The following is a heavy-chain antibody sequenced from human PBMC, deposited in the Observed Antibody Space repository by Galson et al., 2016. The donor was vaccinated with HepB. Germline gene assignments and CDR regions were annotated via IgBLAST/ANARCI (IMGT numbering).Heavy chain of an antibody. J-gene: IGHJ6*04. V-gene: IGHV3-74*01. CDR3: VQGSTAPAV. Sequence: SLRLSCAASGFTFSNYWMHWVRQVPGKGLVWVSRINGDGSSTNYADSVKGRFTISRDNSKNILYLQMNSLRAEDTALYYCVQGSTAPAVWGKGTPVTVST. CDR1: GFTFSNYW. D-gene: IGHD2-2*01. CDR2: INGDGSST.